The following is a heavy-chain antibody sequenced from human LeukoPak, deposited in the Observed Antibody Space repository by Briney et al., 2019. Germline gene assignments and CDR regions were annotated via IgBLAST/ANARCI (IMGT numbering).Heavy chain of an antibody. V-gene: IGHV3-64*01. CDR1: GFTFSSYA. D-gene: IGHD3-9*01. Sequence: HPGGSLRLSCAASGFTFSSYAMHWVRQAPGKGLEYVSAISSNGGSTYHANSVKGRFTISRDNSKNTLYLQMGSLRAEDMAVYYCAREVRYFDWLFNYYYMDVWGKGTTVTISS. CDR3: AREVRYFDWLFNYYYMDV. CDR2: ISSNGGST. J-gene: IGHJ6*03.